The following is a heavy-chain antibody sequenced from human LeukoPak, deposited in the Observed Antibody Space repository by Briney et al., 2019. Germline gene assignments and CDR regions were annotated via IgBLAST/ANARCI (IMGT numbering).Heavy chain of an antibody. CDR1: GGSINSYY. V-gene: IGHV4-59*08. CDR2: ISYSGST. Sequence: SETLSLTCTVSGGSINSYYWSWIRQPPGKGLEWIGVISYSGSTNFNPSLTSRVTISVDTSNNRISLKLTSLTAADTAVYYCVRHLSAGRPAFDIWGQGTMVTVSS. D-gene: IGHD2-15*01. CDR3: VRHLSAGRPAFDI. J-gene: IGHJ3*02.